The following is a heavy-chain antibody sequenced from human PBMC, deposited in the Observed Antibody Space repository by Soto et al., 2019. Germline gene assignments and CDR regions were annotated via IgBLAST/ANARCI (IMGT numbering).Heavy chain of an antibody. CDR1: GYTFTSYG. V-gene: IGHV1-18*01. D-gene: IGHD6-19*01. CDR2: ISAYNGNT. J-gene: IGHJ3*02. CDR3: AREGIAEAGTTVSAFDI. Sequence: ASVKVSCKASGYTFTSYGISWVRQAPGQGLEWMGWISAYNGNTNYAQKLQGRVTMTTDTSTSTAYMELRSLRSDDTAVYYCAREGIAEAGTTVSAFDIWGQGTMVTVSS.